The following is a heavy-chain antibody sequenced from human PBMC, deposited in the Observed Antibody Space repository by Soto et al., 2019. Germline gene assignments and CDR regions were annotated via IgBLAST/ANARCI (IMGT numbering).Heavy chain of an antibody. CDR1: GFTFSSYA. D-gene: IGHD3-16*01. V-gene: IGHV3-23*01. Sequence: EVQLLESGGGLVQPGGSLRLSCAASGFTFSSYAMSWVRQAPGKGLAWVSGISVSGGSTYYADSVKGRFTISRDNSKNTLYLQMKSLRAEDTVVYYFASNTRYDPPDYWGQGTLVTVSS. CDR2: ISVSGGST. J-gene: IGHJ4*02. CDR3: ASNTRYDPPDY.